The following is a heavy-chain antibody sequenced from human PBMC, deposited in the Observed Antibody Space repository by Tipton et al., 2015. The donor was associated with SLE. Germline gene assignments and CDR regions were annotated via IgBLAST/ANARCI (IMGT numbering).Heavy chain of an antibody. V-gene: IGHV4-34*01. CDR1: GGSFSGYY. J-gene: IGHJ3*02. CDR3: ARRDSSGSGGAFDI. D-gene: IGHD3-22*01. Sequence: TLSLTCAVYGGSFSGYYWSWIRQPPGKGLEWIGEINHSGSTNYNPSLKSRVTISVDMSKNQFSLRLSSVTAADSAVYYCARRDSSGSGGAFDIWGQGTMVTVSS. CDR2: INHSGST.